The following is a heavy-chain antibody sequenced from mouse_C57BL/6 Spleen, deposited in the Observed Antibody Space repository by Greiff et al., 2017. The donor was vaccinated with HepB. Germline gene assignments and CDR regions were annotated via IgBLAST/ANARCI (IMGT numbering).Heavy chain of an antibody. Sequence: EVQLQQSGPELVKPGASVKISCKASGYTFTDYYMNWVKQSHGKSLEWIGDINPNNGGTSYNQKFKGKATLTVDKSSSTAYMELRSLTSEDSAVYYCARSWIPYYYAMDYWGQGTSVTVSS. V-gene: IGHV1-26*01. CDR2: INPNNGGT. J-gene: IGHJ4*01. D-gene: IGHD5-1-1*01. CDR1: GYTFTDYY. CDR3: ARSWIPYYYAMDY.